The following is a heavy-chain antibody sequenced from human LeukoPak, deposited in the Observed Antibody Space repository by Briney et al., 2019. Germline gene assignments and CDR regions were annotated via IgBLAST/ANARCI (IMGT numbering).Heavy chain of an antibody. CDR2: IKQDGSEK. V-gene: IGHV3-7*01. J-gene: IGHJ4*02. D-gene: IGHD4-11*01. CDR3: ARDKWLTTTHYFDY. CDR1: GFTFSSYW. Sequence: GGSLRLSCAASGFTFSSYWMSWVRQAPGKGLEWVANIKQDGSEKYYVDSVKGRFTISRDNAKNSLYLQMNSLRAEDTAVYYCARDKWLTTTHYFDYWGQGTLVTVSS.